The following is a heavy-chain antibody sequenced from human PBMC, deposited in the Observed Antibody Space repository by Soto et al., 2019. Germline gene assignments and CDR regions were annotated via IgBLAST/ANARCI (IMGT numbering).Heavy chain of an antibody. J-gene: IGHJ4*02. Sequence: DVQLLESGGALVQPGGSLRLSCVVSGFIFSSSAMNWVRQAPGKGLEGVSTISGSGVSKYYADSVKGRFTISRDNSNNTVSLQMNSLRAEDAAVYYCAKDRSPGATTWNVYWGQGTLVTVSS. D-gene: IGHD1-26*01. CDR3: AKDRSPGATTWNVY. CDR1: GFIFSSSA. V-gene: IGHV3-23*01. CDR2: ISGSGVSK.